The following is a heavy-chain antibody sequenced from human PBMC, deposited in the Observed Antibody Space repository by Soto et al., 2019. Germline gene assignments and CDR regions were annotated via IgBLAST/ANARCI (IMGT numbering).Heavy chain of an antibody. V-gene: IGHV3-30-3*01. J-gene: IGHJ6*02. Sequence: GGSLRLSCAASGFTFSSYAMHRVRQAPGKGLEWVAVISYDGSNKYYADSVKGRFTISRDNSKNTLYLQMNSLRAEDTAVYYCAREAPTGIAAAGPFTSYYYGMDVWGQGTTVTVSS. D-gene: IGHD6-13*01. CDR3: AREAPTGIAAAGPFTSYYYGMDV. CDR2: ISYDGSNK. CDR1: GFTFSSYA.